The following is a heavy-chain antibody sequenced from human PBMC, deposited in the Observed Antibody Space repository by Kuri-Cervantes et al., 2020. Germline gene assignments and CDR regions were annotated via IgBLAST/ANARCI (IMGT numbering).Heavy chain of an antibody. CDR3: AKDQSGY. CDR1: GFTFSSYA. Sequence: GESLKISCAASGFTFSSYAMHWVRQAPGKGLEWVAVISYDGSNKCYADSVKGRFTISRDNSKNTLYLQMNSLRAEDTAVYYCAKDQSGYWGQGTLVTVSS. J-gene: IGHJ4*02. V-gene: IGHV3-30*07. CDR2: ISYDGSNK.